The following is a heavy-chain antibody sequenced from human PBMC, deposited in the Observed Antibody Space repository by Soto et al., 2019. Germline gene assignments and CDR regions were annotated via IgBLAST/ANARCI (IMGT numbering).Heavy chain of an antibody. J-gene: IGHJ5*02. CDR3: ARGGIELLVTGPHWFDP. Sequence: TSETLSLTCAVSGYSISNGYYDYFWGWIRQPPGKGLEWIGSVSHSGTTYYNPSLKSRVTISVDTSKNQFSLKLSSVTAADTAVYYCARGGIELLVTGPHWFDPWGQGTLVTVSS. CDR2: VSHSGTT. D-gene: IGHD2-15*01. V-gene: IGHV4-38-2*01. CDR1: GYSISNGYYDYF.